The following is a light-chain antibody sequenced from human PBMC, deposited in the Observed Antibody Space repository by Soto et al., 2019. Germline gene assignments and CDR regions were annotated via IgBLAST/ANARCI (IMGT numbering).Light chain of an antibody. CDR3: QQYNTYSWT. J-gene: IGKJ1*01. V-gene: IGKV1-5*02. CDR1: QSIGTW. CDR2: DAS. Sequence: DIQMTQSPSTLSASLGVTVTIICRASQSIGTWLAWYQQKPGKAPNLLIYDASNLESGVPSRFSGSGSGTEFTLTISSLQPDDFATYYCQQYNTYSWTFGQGTKVDIK.